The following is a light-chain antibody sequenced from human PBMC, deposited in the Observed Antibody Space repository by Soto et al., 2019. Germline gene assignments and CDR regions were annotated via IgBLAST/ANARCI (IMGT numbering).Light chain of an antibody. CDR1: QSVRSS. CDR2: DAS. V-gene: IGKV3-11*01. Sequence: EIVLTQSPDTLSLSPGERATHSCRASQSVRSSLAWYQQKPGQAPRLLIYDASNRATGIPARFSGSGSGTDFTLTISSLEPEDFAVYYCQQRSNWPPEVTFGPGTKVDIK. J-gene: IGKJ3*01. CDR3: QQRSNWPPEVT.